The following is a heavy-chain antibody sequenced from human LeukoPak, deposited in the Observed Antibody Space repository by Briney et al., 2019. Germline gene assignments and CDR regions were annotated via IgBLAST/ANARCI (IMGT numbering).Heavy chain of an antibody. CDR2: ISAYNGNT. CDR1: GYTFTSYG. CDR3: ARDLLLLRGVRTQYAMDV. D-gene: IGHD3-10*01. Sequence: ASVKVSCKASGYTFTSYGISWARQAPGQGLEWMGWISAYNGNTNYAQKFQGRVTMTTDTPTSTAYMELRSLRSDDTAVYYCARDLLLLRGVRTQYAMDVWGKGTTVTVSS. J-gene: IGHJ6*04. V-gene: IGHV1-18*04.